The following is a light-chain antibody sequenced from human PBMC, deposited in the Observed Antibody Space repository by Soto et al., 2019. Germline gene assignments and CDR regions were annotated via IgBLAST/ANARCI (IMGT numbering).Light chain of an antibody. CDR2: DAS. CDR1: QSVSST. CDR3: HQYGSSPYT. J-gene: IGKJ2*01. V-gene: IGKV3D-15*01. Sequence: AMTQSPVTLSVNKGESATPPCRASQSVSSTLAWFQQTPGQAPRLLIYDASNRATGIAPRFRGSGPGTDFTLTISSVEPEDFAVYYCHQYGSSPYTFGQGTKV.